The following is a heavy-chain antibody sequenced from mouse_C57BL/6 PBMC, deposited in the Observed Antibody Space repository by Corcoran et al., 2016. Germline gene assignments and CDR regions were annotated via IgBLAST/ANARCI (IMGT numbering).Heavy chain of an antibody. CDR3: ARVGLQSKRYFDV. CDR1: GYSITSGYY. V-gene: IGHV3-6*01. J-gene: IGHJ1*03. Sequence: DVQLQESGPGLVKPSQSLSLTCSVTGYSITSGYYWNWIRQFPGNKLEWMGYISYDGSNNYNTSLKNRISITRDTSKNQFFLKLNSVTTEDTATYYCARVGLQSKRYFDVWGTGTTVTVSS. D-gene: IGHD2-13*01. CDR2: ISYDGSN.